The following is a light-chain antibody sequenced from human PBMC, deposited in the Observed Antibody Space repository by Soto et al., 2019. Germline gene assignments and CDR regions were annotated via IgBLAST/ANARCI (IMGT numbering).Light chain of an antibody. CDR1: QSVSNNY. CDR2: GAS. J-gene: IGKJ1*01. CDR3: QQYGSSPVT. V-gene: IGKV3-20*01. Sequence: VMTQSPATLSVSPGERATLSFRASQSVSNNYLAWYQQKPGQAPRLLIYGASNRATGIPDRFSGSGSGTDFTLTISRLEPGDFAVYYCQQYGSSPVTFGQGTKVDIK.